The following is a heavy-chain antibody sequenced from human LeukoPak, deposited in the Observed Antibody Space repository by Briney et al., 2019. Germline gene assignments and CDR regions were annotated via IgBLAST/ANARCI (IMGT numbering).Heavy chain of an antibody. D-gene: IGHD7-27*01. J-gene: IGHJ3*02. CDR2: ISSSGSTI. CDR1: GFTFSDYY. CDR3: AREQGPWGFNAFDI. V-gene: IGHV3-11*04. Sequence: NPGGSLRLSCAASGFTFSDYYMSWIRQAPGKGLEWVSYISSSGSTIYYADSVKGRFTISRDNAKNSLYLQMNSLRAEDTAVYYCAREQGPWGFNAFDIWGQGTMVTVSS.